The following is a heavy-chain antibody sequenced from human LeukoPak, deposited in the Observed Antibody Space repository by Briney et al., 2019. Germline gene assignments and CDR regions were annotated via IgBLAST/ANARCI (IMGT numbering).Heavy chain of an antibody. CDR2: IKEDGREG. D-gene: IGHD2-2*01. CDR3: ARGDGCSSTSCYHIDF. V-gene: IGHV3-7*04. Sequence: GGSLRLSCAASGFTFSRYWMSWFRQAPGKGPEWVANIKEDGREGYYGGSVKGRFAISRDNAQNSLYLRMNSLRAEDTAVYYCARGDGCSSTSCYHIDFWGQGTLVTVSS. J-gene: IGHJ4*02. CDR1: GFTFSRYW.